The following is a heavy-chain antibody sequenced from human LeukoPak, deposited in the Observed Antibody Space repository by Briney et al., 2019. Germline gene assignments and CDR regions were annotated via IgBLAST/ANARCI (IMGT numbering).Heavy chain of an antibody. CDR2: VKPNSGGT. CDR1: GYTFTVNY. Sequence: GASVTVSSTASGYTFTVNYIHWVRQAPGQGLEWMGWVKPNSGGTNYAKKFQGRVPMARDTSISTADLELSSLRSDGTAVYYCARHEGIAAAGAAYWGQGTLVTVSS. CDR3: ARHEGIAAAGAAY. V-gene: IGHV1-2*02. J-gene: IGHJ4*02. D-gene: IGHD6-13*01.